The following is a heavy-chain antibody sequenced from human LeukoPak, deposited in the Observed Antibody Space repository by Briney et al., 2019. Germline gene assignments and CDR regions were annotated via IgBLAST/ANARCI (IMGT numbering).Heavy chain of an antibody. CDR3: TRIQLWLIGMDV. CDR1: GFTFGDYA. J-gene: IGHJ6*02. V-gene: IGHV3-49*03. CDR2: IRSNAYGGTT. D-gene: IGHD5-18*01. Sequence: GGSLRLPCTASGFTFGDYAMSWFRQAPGKGLEWVGFIRSNAYGGTTEYAASVRVRFTISRDESKSIAYMQMHSMKTEDTVVYSCTRIQLWLIGMDVWGQGTTVTVSS.